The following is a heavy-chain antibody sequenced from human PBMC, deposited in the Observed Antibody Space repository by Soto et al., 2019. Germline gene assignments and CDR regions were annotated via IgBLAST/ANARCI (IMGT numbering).Heavy chain of an antibody. CDR2: ISAYNGNT. V-gene: IGHV1-18*04. J-gene: IGHJ5*02. CDR1: GYTFTSYG. CDR3: ARDGTYYYDSSGYYNNWFDP. Sequence: QVQLVQSGAEVKKPGASVKVSCKASGYTFTSYGISWVRQAPGQGREWMGWISAYNGNTNYAQKLQGRVTMTTDTSTSTAYMELRSLRSDDTAVYYCARDGTYYYDSSGYYNNWFDPWGQGTLVTVSS. D-gene: IGHD3-22*01.